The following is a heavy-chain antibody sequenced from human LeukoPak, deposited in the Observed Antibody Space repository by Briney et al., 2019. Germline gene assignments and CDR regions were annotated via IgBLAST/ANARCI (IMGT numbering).Heavy chain of an antibody. CDR2: ISSSSSYI. CDR3: ATDPSIAAAGTCY. D-gene: IGHD6-13*01. CDR1: GFTFSSYS. J-gene: IGHJ4*02. Sequence: GGSLRLSCAASGFTFSSYSMNWVRQAPGKGLEWVSSISSSSSYIYYADSVKGRFTISRDNAKNSLYLQMNSLRAEDTAVYYCATDPSIAAAGTCYWGQGTLVTVSS. V-gene: IGHV3-21*01.